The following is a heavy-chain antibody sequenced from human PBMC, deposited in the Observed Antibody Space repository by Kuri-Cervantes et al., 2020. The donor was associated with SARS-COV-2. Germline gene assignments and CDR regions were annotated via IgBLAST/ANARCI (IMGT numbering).Heavy chain of an antibody. CDR2: ISGSGGST. Sequence: GGSLRLSCAASGFTFSSYGMHWVRQAPGKGLEWVSAISGSGGSTYYADSVKGRFTISRDNSKNTLYLQMNSLRAEDTAVYYCAKVQGNGENAFDIWGQGTMVTVSS. J-gene: IGHJ3*02. V-gene: IGHV3-23*01. CDR1: GFTFSSYG. CDR3: AKVQGNGENAFDI. D-gene: IGHD3-10*01.